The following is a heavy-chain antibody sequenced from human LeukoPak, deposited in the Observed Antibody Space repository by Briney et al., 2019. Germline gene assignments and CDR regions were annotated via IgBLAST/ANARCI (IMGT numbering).Heavy chain of an antibody. Sequence: GGSLRLSCAASGFTFSSYSMNWVRQAPGKGLEWVSYISSSSSTIYYADSVKGRFTISRDNAKNSLYLQMNSLRAEDTAVYYCARVADYYDSSGGAFDIRGQGTMVTVSS. V-gene: IGHV3-48*01. CDR3: ARVADYYDSSGGAFDI. J-gene: IGHJ3*02. CDR2: ISSSSSTI. D-gene: IGHD3-22*01. CDR1: GFTFSSYS.